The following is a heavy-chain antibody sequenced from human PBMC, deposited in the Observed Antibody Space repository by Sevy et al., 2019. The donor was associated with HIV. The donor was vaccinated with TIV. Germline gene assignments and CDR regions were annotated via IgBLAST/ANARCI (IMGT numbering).Heavy chain of an antibody. Sequence: GGSLRLSCAASGFTFSSYGMHWVRQAPGKGLEWVAVIWNDRSNKHYADSVKGRFTISRDNSKTTLYLQMNSLRAEDTAVYYCASLPNNYYDSGGFSGNDAFDIWGQGTMVTVSS. D-gene: IGHD3-22*01. J-gene: IGHJ3*02. CDR3: ASLPNNYYDSGGFSGNDAFDI. V-gene: IGHV3-33*01. CDR1: GFTFSSYG. CDR2: IWNDRSNK.